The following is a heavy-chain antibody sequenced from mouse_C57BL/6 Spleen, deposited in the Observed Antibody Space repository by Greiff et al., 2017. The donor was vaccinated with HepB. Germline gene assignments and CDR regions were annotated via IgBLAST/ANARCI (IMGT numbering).Heavy chain of an antibody. CDR2: INPNNGGT. CDR1: GYTFTDYY. CDR3: ARFGYDEDY. D-gene: IGHD2-2*01. V-gene: IGHV1-26*01. Sequence: EVQLQQSGPELVKPGASVKISCKASGYTFTDYYMNWVKQSHGKSLEWIGDINPNNGGTSYNQKFKGKATLTVDKSSSTAYMVLRSLTSEDSAVYYCARFGYDEDYWGQGTTPTVSS. J-gene: IGHJ2*01.